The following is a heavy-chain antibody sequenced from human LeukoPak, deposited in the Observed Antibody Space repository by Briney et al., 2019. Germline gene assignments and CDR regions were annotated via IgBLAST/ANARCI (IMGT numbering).Heavy chain of an antibody. J-gene: IGHJ4*02. CDR3: ARAYPTFGIAVAGREYFDY. V-gene: IGHV4-61*02. D-gene: IGHD6-19*01. CDR1: GGSISSSSYY. Sequence: PSETLSLTCTVSGGSISSSSYYWSWIRQPAGKGLEWIWRVYSSGSTKYNPSLKSRVTMSVDTSKNQFSLKLSSVTAADTAVYYCARAYPTFGIAVAGREYFDYWGQGTLVTVSS. CDR2: VYSSGST.